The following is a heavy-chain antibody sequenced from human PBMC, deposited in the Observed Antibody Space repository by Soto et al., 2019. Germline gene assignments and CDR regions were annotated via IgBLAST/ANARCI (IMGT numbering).Heavy chain of an antibody. CDR2: MYQSGTT. V-gene: IGHV4-38-2*02. Sequence: SETLSLTCTVSGFSISSGYYWGWVRQPPGKGLEWIGSMYQSGTTYYNPSLKSRVTISINTSKNQFSLKLASVTAADTAVYYCARDWYRDGYKGGYFDYWGQGTLVTVSS. J-gene: IGHJ4*02. CDR3: ARDWYRDGYKGGYFDY. CDR1: GFSISSGYY. D-gene: IGHD1-26*01.